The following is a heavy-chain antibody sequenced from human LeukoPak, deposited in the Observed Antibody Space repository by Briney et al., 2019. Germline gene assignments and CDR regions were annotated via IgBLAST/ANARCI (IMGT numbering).Heavy chain of an antibody. V-gene: IGHV3-11*01. J-gene: IGHJ4*02. Sequence: GGSLRLSCAASGFTFSDYYMSWIRQAPGKGLEWVSYISSSGSTIYYADSVKGRFTISRDNAKNSLYLQMNSLRAEDTALYYCAKDKWSLTQYYFDYWGQGTLVTVSS. D-gene: IGHD2-15*01. CDR2: ISSSGSTI. CDR3: AKDKWSLTQYYFDY. CDR1: GFTFSDYY.